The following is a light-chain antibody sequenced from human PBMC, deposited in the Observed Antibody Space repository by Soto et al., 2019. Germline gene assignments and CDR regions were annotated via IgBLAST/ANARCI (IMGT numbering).Light chain of an antibody. J-gene: IGKJ4*01. V-gene: IGKV3-15*01. Sequence: EIVMTQSPATLSVSPGERATLSCRASQSVSSNLAWYQQKPGQAPRLLIYGASTRPTGIPARFSGSGSGTEFTLNISILKSQDFAFYYCHKYNNWPLTFGGGTKVYI. CDR1: QSVSSN. CDR2: GAS. CDR3: HKYNNWPLT.